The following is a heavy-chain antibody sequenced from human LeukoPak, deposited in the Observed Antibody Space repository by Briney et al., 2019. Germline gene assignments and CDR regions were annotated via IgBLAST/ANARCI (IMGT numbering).Heavy chain of an antibody. CDR1: GGSIWRYY. Sequence: AETLSLTCTVSGGSIWRYYWSWIRQAPGKGLDWIGYIDYSGGTNFNPSLKSRVSISVDTSKNQFSLKLSSVPAAHTAVYYCARTGSTVTMLYPFDHWGQGTLVPVSS. D-gene: IGHD4-17*01. CDR2: IDYSGGT. CDR3: ARTGSTVTMLYPFDH. J-gene: IGHJ4*02. V-gene: IGHV4-59*01.